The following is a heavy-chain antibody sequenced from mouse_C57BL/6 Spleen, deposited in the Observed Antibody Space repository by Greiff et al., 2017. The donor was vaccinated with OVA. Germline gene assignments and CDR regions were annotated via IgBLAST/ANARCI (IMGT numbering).Heavy chain of an antibody. J-gene: IGHJ4*01. V-gene: IGHV1-81*01. CDR3: ARGDYYGGSPYAMDY. Sequence: QVQLKQSGAELARPGASVKLSCKASGYTFTSYGISWVKQRTGQGLEWIGEIYPRSGNTYYNEKFKGKATLTADKSSSTAYMELRSLTSEDSAVYFCARGDYYGGSPYAMDYWGQGTSVTVSS. CDR1: GYTFTSYG. CDR2: IYPRSGNT. D-gene: IGHD1-1*01.